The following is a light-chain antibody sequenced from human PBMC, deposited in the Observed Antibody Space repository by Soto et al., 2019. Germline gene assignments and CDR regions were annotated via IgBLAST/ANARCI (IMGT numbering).Light chain of an antibody. CDR3: QQCHATPLT. J-gene: IGKJ5*01. V-gene: IGKV1-39*01. Sequence: DIQMTQSPSFLSASVGDRVTITCWASQALSNYVNWYKQKPGTAPNLRRVGAKPLQSGVPSMFSGSGYGTDFTLTITTLQPEDVGIYYCQQCHATPLTFGQGTRLEI. CDR1: QALSNY. CDR2: GAK.